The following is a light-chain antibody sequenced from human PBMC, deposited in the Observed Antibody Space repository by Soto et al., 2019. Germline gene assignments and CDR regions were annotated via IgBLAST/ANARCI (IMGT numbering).Light chain of an antibody. V-gene: IGLV2-23*02. CDR2: EVS. CDR1: TSDIGSYNL. CDR3: CSYSGTSTHVL. J-gene: IGLJ2*01. Sequence: QSALTQPASVSGSPGQSITISCTGTTSDIGSYNLVSWYQQHPGKAPKLMIYEVSKRPSGVSNRFSGSRSCNTASLTISGLQAEDEADYYCCSYSGTSTHVLFGGGTKLTVL.